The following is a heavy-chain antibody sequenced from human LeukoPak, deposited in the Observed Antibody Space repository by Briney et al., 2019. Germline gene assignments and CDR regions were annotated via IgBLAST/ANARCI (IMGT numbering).Heavy chain of an antibody. CDR3: ARRSAAKDAFDI. Sequence: GGSLRPSCAASGFTFSRYWMSWVRQAPGKGLEWVANIEQDGSEKNYLDSVKGRFTISRDNAKNSLYLQMNSLRAEDTAVYYCARRSAAKDAFDIWGQGTMVTVSS. J-gene: IGHJ3*02. CDR1: GFTFSRYW. CDR2: IEQDGSEK. D-gene: IGHD6-25*01. V-gene: IGHV3-7*01.